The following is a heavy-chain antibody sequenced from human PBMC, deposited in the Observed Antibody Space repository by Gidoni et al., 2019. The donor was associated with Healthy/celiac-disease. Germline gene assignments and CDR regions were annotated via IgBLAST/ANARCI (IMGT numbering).Heavy chain of an antibody. CDR1: GGSISSYY. CDR3: ARGFIGSPRYYYGMDV. J-gene: IGHJ6*02. V-gene: IGHV4-59*01. CDR2: IYYSGST. Sequence: QVQLQESGPGLVKPSETLSLTCTVAGGSISSYYWSWIRQPPGKGLEWIGYIYYSGSTNYNPSLKSRVTISVDTSKNQFSLKLSSVTAADTAVYYCARGFIGSPRYYYGMDVWGQGTTVTVSS. D-gene: IGHD1-26*01.